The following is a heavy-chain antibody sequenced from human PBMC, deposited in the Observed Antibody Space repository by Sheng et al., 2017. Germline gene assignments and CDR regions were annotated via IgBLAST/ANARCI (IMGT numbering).Heavy chain of an antibody. Sequence: QVQLQQWGAGLLKPSETLSLTCAVYGGSFSGYYWSWIRQPPGKGLEWIGEINHSGSTNYNPSLKSRVTISVDTSKNQFSLKLSSVTAADTAVYYCARDFDGPGAAFDIWGQGTMVTVSS. D-gene: IGHD3-10*01. V-gene: IGHV4-34*01. J-gene: IGHJ3*02. CDR1: GGSFSGYY. CDR2: INHSGST. CDR3: ARDFDGPGAAFDI.